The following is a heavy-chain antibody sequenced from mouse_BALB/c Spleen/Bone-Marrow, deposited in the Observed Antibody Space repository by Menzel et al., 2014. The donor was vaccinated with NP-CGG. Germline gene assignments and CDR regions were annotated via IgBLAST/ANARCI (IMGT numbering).Heavy chain of an antibody. CDR1: GYTFTDYA. Sequence: QVQLKDSGPELVRPGVSVKISCKGSGYTFTDYAMHWVKQSHAKSLEWIGVISTYSGNTNYNQKFKGKATMTVDKSSSTAHMELARLTSEDSAIYYCARGIYYDSTWFAYGGQGTLVTVSA. CDR3: ARGIYYDSTWFAY. J-gene: IGHJ3*01. D-gene: IGHD2-4*01. V-gene: IGHV1-67*01. CDR2: ISTYSGNT.